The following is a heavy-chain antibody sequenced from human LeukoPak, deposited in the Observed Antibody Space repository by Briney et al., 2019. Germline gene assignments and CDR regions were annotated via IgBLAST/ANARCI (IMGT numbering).Heavy chain of an antibody. CDR3: AKDRRWPYN. V-gene: IGHV3-23*01. CDR1: GFTFSSYA. D-gene: IGHD3-16*01. Sequence: GGSLRLSCAASGFTFSSYAMSWVRQAPGRGLEWVSSISGTGDTTYYADSVKGRFTISRDNSKNTLYLQMNSLKAEDTAVYYCAKDRRWPYNWGQGTLVTVSS. CDR2: ISGTGDTT. J-gene: IGHJ4*02.